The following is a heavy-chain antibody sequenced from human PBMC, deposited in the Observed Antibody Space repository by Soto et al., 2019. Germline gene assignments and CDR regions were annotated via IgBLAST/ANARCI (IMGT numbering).Heavy chain of an antibody. CDR1: GGSFSGYY. Sequence: PSETRSLTCAVYGGSFSGYYWSWIRQPPGKGLEWIGEINHSGSTNYNPSLKSRVTISVDTSKNQFSLKLSSVTAADTAVYYCAIQGVLKSRIFHWFDPCGQGSLVTVSS. V-gene: IGHV4-34*01. J-gene: IGHJ5*02. CDR3: AIQGVLKSRIFHWFDP. CDR2: INHSGST. D-gene: IGHD2-15*01.